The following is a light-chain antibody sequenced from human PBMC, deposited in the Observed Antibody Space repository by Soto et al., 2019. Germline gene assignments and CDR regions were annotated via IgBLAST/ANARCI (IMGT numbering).Light chain of an antibody. J-gene: IGKJ1*01. CDR2: TTS. CDR1: QSISTY. V-gene: IGKV1-39*01. Sequence: DIQITQSPSSLYAYVGDRVTITCRASQSISTYLNWYQQKPGKAPNLLIYTTSNLESGVPSRFSGSGSGTDFTLTISSLQPEDFATYICQQSYSRPRTFGQGTKVDIK. CDR3: QQSYSRPRT.